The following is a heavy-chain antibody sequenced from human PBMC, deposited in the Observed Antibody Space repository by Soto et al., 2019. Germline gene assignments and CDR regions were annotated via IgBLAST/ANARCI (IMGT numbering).Heavy chain of an antibody. Sequence: GGSLRLSCADSEFQFSHTYVHWVRQAPGQGLVWLSRINGYGTSLAHADFVKGRFTISRDNVKNTVYLQMNGLRVEDTAMYYCARQERNRPFEYWGQGTLVTVSS. CDR2: INGYGTSL. V-gene: IGHV3-74*01. CDR3: ARQERNRPFEY. CDR1: EFQFSHTY. J-gene: IGHJ4*02.